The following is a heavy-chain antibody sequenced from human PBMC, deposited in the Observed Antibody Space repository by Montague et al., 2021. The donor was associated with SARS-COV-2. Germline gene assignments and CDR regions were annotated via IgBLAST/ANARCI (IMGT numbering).Heavy chain of an antibody. Sequence: SETLSLTCTVSGGSISSSSYYWGWIRQPPGKGLEWIGSMYYSGSTYYNPSHKSRVTISVDSSKNQFSPKLNSVTAADTAVYYCARDPSRQLLLYPVGDYYYGMDVWGQGTTVTVSS. D-gene: IGHD2-2*02. CDR3: ARDPSRQLLLYPVGDYYYGMDV. CDR1: GGSISSSSYY. J-gene: IGHJ6*02. V-gene: IGHV4-39*07. CDR2: MYYSGST.